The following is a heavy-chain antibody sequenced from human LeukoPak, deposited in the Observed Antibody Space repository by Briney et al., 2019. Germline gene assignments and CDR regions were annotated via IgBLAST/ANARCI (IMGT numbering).Heavy chain of an antibody. V-gene: IGHV1-69*13. CDR3: AREDPPSYYYYGMDV. J-gene: IGHJ6*02. CDR2: IIPIFGTA. CDR1: GGTFSSYA. Sequence: GASVKVSCKASGGTFSSYAISWVRQAPGQGLEWMGGIIPIFGTANYAQKFQGRVTITADESTSTAYMELSSLRSEDTAVYYCAREDPPSYYYYGMDVWGQGTTVTVSS.